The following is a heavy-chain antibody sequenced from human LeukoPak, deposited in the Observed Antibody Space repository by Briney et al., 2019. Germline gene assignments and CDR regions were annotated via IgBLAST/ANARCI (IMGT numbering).Heavy chain of an antibody. CDR1: GYSFTTYA. Sequence: ASVKVSCKASGYSFTTYAMNWVRQAPGQGLEWMGWINTNTGSPTYAQGFTGRFVFSLDTSVSTAYLQISSLKAEDTAVYYCARIFRYSSGWYTPATYYFDYWGQGTLVAVSS. J-gene: IGHJ4*02. V-gene: IGHV7-4-1*02. D-gene: IGHD6-19*01. CDR3: ARIFRYSSGWYTPATYYFDY. CDR2: INTNTGSP.